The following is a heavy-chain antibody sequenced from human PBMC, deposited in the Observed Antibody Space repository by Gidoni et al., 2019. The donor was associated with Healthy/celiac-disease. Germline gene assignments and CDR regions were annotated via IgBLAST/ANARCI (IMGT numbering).Heavy chain of an antibody. V-gene: IGHV3-30*18. CDR2: ISYDGSNK. Sequence: VAVISYDGSNKYYADSVKGRFTISRDNSKNTLYLQMNSLRAEDTAVYYCAKVIPTESDYYYYYGMDVWGQGTTVTVSS. D-gene: IGHD1-26*01. J-gene: IGHJ6*02. CDR3: AKVIPTESDYYYYYGMDV.